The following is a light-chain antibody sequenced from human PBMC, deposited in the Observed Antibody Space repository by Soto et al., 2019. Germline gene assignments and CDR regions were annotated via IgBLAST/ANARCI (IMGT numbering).Light chain of an antibody. J-gene: IGKJ5*01. CDR3: QQYNTWPPIT. CDR1: ESVSRN. CDR2: DXS. V-gene: IGKV3-15*01. Sequence: EIVLTQSPGALSLSPGERATLSCRASESVSRNLAWYQQKPXXAXRLLXYDXSTRATGIPDRFSGGGSGTELTLTISSLQSEDFAVYYCQQYNTWPPITFGQGTRLEIK.